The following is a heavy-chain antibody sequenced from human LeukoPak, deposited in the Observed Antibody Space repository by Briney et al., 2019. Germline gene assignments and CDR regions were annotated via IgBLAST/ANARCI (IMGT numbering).Heavy chain of an antibody. D-gene: IGHD6-25*01. J-gene: IGHJ4*02. CDR2: ISPAGGTT. CDR1: GFTFSSEA. CDR3: AKDESPRIAADNY. Sequence: PGGSLRLSCTVSGFTFSSEAMGWVRQLPGGGLEWVSTISPAGGTTYYAESMKGRFTISRDNSKNTVYLQMISLRAEDTAVYYCAKDESPRIAADNYWGQGTLVTVSS. V-gene: IGHV3-23*01.